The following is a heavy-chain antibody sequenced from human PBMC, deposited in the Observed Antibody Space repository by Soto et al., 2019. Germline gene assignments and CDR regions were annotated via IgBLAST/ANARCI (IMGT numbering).Heavy chain of an antibody. CDR2: IYKSATT. J-gene: IGHJ5*01. D-gene: IGHD7-27*01. V-gene: IGHV4-30-4*01. Sequence: SETLSLTCSVSGDAISNLDYFWAWIRQPPGQALEYIGYIYKSATTYYNPSFESRVAISVDTSKSQFSLNVTSVTAADTAVYFCARGRYCLTGRCFPNWFDSWGQGALVTVSS. CDR3: ARGRYCLTGRCFPNWFDS. CDR1: GDAISNLDYF.